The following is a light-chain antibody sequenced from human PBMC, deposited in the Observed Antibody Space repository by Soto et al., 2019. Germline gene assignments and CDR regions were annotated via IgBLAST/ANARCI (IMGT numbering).Light chain of an antibody. J-gene: IGKJ2*02. CDR3: QQYNNWPPCT. CDR1: QSVSSN. Sequence: EIVMTQSPATLSVSPGERATLSCRASQSVSSNLAWYQQKPGQAPRLLIYGASTRATGIPARFRGSGSGTEFTLTIGSLPSEDFAVYYCQQYNNWPPCTFGQGTKLEIK. CDR2: GAS. V-gene: IGKV3-15*01.